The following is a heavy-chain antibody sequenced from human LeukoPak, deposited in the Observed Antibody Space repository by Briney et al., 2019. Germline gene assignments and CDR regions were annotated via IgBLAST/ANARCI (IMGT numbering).Heavy chain of an antibody. D-gene: IGHD2-15*01. CDR1: GGSISSYY. CDR2: TFHSGTA. J-gene: IGHJ4*02. V-gene: IGHV4-59*01. Sequence: SETLSLTCTVSGGSISSYYWSWIRQPPGKALEWIGYTFHSGTANYHPSLKSRVTISIDTSEDQFSLKLSSVTAADTAVYYCARKVYSFDVFDYWGQGTLVTVSS. CDR3: ARKVYSFDVFDY.